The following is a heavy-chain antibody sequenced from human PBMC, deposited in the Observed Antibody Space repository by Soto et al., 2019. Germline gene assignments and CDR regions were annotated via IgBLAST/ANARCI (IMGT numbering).Heavy chain of an antibody. D-gene: IGHD3-3*02. CDR2: ITSSGSYV. J-gene: IGHJ6*02. V-gene: IGHV3-21*01. Sequence: GGSLRLSCVTSGFTFSRNTMNWVRQAPGKGLEWVASITSSGSYVYYADSVKGRFSASRDNAKNSLSLQMYSLRPDDTAIYFCVKDEGIEAMDVWGQGTTVTVSS. CDR1: GFTFSRNT. CDR3: VKDEGIEAMDV.